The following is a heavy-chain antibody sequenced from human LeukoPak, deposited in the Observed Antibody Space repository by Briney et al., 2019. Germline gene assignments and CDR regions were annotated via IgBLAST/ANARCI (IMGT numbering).Heavy chain of an antibody. J-gene: IGHJ4*02. V-gene: IGHV3-23*01. CDR1: GFTFSSYA. CDR3: AKDPKPVRYQYFDY. CDR2: ISGSGGST. Sequence: PWGSLRLSCAASGFTFSSYAMSWVRQAPGKGLEWVSAISGSGGSTYYADSVKGRFTISRDNSKNTLYLQMSSLRAEDTAVYYCAKDPKPVRYQYFDYWGQGTLVTVSS. D-gene: IGHD2-2*01.